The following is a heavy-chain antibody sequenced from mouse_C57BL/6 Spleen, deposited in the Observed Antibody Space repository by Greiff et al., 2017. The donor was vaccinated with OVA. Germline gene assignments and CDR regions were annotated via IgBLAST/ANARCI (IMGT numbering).Heavy chain of an antibody. CDR2: IYPRSGNT. D-gene: IGHD1-1*01. CDR1: GYTFTSYG. J-gene: IGHJ2*01. CDR3: ARRGTITTVVAEYFDY. Sequence: VQLQQSGAELARPGASVKLSCKASGYTFTSYGISWVKQRTGQGLEWIGEIYPRSGNTYYNEKFKGKATLTADKSSSTAYMELRSLTSEDSAVYCCARRGTITTVVAEYFDYWGQGTTLTVSS. V-gene: IGHV1-81*01.